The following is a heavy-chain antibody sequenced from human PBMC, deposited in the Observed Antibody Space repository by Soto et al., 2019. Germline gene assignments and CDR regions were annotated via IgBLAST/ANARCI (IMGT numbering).Heavy chain of an antibody. V-gene: IGHV1-2*04. CDR3: ARDRTGTKPYFYAY. CDR2: INPNSGGT. D-gene: IGHD1-7*01. Sequence: ASVKVSCKASGYTFTGYYMHWVRQAPGQGLEWMGWINPNSGGTNYAQKFQGWVTMTRDTSISTAYMELSRLRSDDTAVYYCARDRTGTKPYFYAYWGQGTLVTVSS. J-gene: IGHJ4*02. CDR1: GYTFTGYY.